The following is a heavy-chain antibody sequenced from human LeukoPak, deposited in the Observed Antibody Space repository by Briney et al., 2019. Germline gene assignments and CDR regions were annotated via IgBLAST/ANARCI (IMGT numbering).Heavy chain of an antibody. CDR3: ARVWGAMVRGVIIQNWFDP. V-gene: IGHV4-30-4*01. J-gene: IGHJ5*02. CDR1: GGSISSGDYY. Sequence: SETLSLTCTVSGGSISSGDYYWSWIRQPPGKGLEWIGYIYYSGSTYYNPSLKSRVTISVDTSKNQFSLKLSSVTAADTAVYYCARVWGAMVRGVIIQNWFDPWGQGTLVTVSS. CDR2: IYYSGST. D-gene: IGHD3-10*01.